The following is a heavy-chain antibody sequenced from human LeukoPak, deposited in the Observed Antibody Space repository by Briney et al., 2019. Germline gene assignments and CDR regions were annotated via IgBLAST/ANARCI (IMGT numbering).Heavy chain of an antibody. D-gene: IGHD3-10*01. Sequence: HPGGSLRLSCAASRFTFSSFAMSWVRQTPGKGLEWVSGISDSGGSTYYPDSVKGRFTISRDNSKNMLYLQMNSLRAEDTAVYYCAKDPQPSFDSGTYLSDYWGQGTLVTVSS. CDR3: AKDPQPSFDSGTYLSDY. J-gene: IGHJ4*02. CDR2: ISDSGGST. CDR1: RFTFSSFA. V-gene: IGHV3-23*01.